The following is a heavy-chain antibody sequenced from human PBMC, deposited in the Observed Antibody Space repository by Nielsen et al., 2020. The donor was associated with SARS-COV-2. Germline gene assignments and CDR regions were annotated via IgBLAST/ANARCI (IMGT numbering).Heavy chain of an antibody. Sequence: ASVKVSCKSSGYTFSDFWIHWVRQAPGQGLEWMGRINPKNGATNYAQKFQGRVTVTRDTSSSTVYMDLSRLGFDDTAAYYCAREGDSNSWSAWFETWGQGMLVTVSS. J-gene: IGHJ5*02. V-gene: IGHV1-2*06. D-gene: IGHD3-22*01. CDR2: INPKNGAT. CDR1: GYTFSDFW. CDR3: AREGDSNSWSAWFET.